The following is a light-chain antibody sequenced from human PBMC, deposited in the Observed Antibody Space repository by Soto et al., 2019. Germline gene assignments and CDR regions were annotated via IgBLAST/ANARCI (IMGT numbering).Light chain of an antibody. V-gene: IGKV1-5*03. J-gene: IGKJ1*01. Sequence: DIQMTQAPSTLSGSVGDRVTITCRASQTISSWLAWYQQKPGKAPKLLIYKASTLKSGVPSRFSGSGSGTEFTLTISSLQPDDFATYYCQHYNGSSRTFGQGTKVDI. CDR2: KAS. CDR1: QTISSW. CDR3: QHYNGSSRT.